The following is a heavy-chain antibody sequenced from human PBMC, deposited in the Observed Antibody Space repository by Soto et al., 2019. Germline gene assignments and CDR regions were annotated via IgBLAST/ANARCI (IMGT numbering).Heavy chain of an antibody. CDR3: ARVDGYTYPNDY. Sequence: EVQLVESGGGVVKPGGSLRLSCAASGFSFSSYGTIWVRQAPGKGLEWASSILRDSSYIYYLASRRGRFSITRDNDKNSLSLQMSSLGAEDTAVYYCARVDGYTYPNDYRGQGTLVTVSP. V-gene: IGHV3-21*02. CDR2: ILRDSSYI. CDR1: GFSFSSYG. D-gene: IGHD5-12*01. J-gene: IGHJ4*02.